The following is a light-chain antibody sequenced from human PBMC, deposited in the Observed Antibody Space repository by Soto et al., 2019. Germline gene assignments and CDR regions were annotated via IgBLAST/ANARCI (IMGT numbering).Light chain of an antibody. CDR1: TGAVTSGHY. CDR3: LLSYSGPVV. J-gene: IGLJ2*01. Sequence: QAVVTQEPSLTVSPGGTVTLTCGSSTGAVTSGHYPYWFQQKPGQAPRTLLYDTSNKHSWTPARFSGSLLGGKAALTLSGAQPEDEAEYYCLLSYSGPVVFGGGTKVTVL. CDR2: DTS. V-gene: IGLV7-46*01.